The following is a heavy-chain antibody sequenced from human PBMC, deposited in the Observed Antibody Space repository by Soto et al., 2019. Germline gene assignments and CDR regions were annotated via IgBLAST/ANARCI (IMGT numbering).Heavy chain of an antibody. CDR2: INHSRST. Sequence: PSETLSLTCAVYGGSFSGYYWSWIRQPPGKGLEWIGEINHSRSTNYNPSLKSRVTISVDTSKNQFSLKLSSVTAADTAVYYCARIHVRISSSWYYYYYGMDVWGQGTTVTVSS. J-gene: IGHJ6*02. CDR3: ARIHVRISSSWYYYYYGMDV. V-gene: IGHV4-34*01. CDR1: GGSFSGYY. D-gene: IGHD6-13*01.